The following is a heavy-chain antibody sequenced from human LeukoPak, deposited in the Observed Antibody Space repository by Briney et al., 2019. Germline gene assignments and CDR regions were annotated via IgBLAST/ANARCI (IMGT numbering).Heavy chain of an antibody. Sequence: PSETLSLTCTVSGHSISSSYYWVWIRQPPGKGLDWIGSIYHTGSTYYNPSLKSRVTISVDTSKNQFSLKLSSETAADTAMYYCARLEIRYDYVWGTWGQGTLVTVS. CDR1: GHSISSSYY. D-gene: IGHD3-16*01. CDR2: IYHTGST. V-gene: IGHV4-38-2*02. CDR3: ARLEIRYDYVWGT. J-gene: IGHJ4*02.